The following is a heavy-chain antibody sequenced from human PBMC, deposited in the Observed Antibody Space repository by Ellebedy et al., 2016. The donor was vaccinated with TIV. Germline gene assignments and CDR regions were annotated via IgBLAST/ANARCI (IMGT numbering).Heavy chain of an antibody. J-gene: IGHJ4*02. CDR2: ISSSGSPI. D-gene: IGHD3-10*02. CDR1: GFTFSDHY. CDR3: ARGGNYVTVAADY. V-gene: IGHV3-11*01. Sequence: GESLKISXAASGFTFSDHYMSWIRQAPGKGLEWVSYISSSGSPIYYADSVKGRFTISRDNVKNSLYLQMNFLRAEDTAVYYCARGGNYVTVAADYWGQGTLVTVSS.